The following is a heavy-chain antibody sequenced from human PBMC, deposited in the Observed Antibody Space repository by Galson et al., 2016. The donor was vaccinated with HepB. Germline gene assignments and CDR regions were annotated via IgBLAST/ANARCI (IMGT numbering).Heavy chain of an antibody. Sequence: QSGAEVTKPGESLKISCKVSGHNFTHYWIGWVRQMPARGLEWMGIIYLGDSDTRYNPSFQGHVTISADKSISTAYVQWSSLRASDTAIYYCTRPPGYNYGAIDYRGQGSLVTVSS. CDR1: GHNFTHYW. CDR3: TRPPGYNYGAIDY. CDR2: IYLGDSDT. V-gene: IGHV5-51*01. D-gene: IGHD5-18*01. J-gene: IGHJ4*02.